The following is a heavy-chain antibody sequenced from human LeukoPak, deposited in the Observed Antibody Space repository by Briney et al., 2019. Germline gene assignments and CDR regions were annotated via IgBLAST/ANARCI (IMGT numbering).Heavy chain of an antibody. CDR3: ARHNAVRGVIITFPLPDY. Sequence: GESLKISCEGSGYTFTNYWIGWVRQMPGKGLVWMGIIYPGDSDTRYSPSFQGQVTISADKSISTAYLQWSSLKASDTAIYYCARHNAVRGVIITFPLPDYWGQGTLVTVSS. CDR1: GYTFTNYW. J-gene: IGHJ4*02. D-gene: IGHD3-10*01. V-gene: IGHV5-51*01. CDR2: IYPGDSDT.